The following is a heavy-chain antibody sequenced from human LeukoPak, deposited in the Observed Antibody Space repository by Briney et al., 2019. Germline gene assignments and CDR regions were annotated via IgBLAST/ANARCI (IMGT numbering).Heavy chain of an antibody. CDR3: AKGGGYSSSWYGI. CDR2: IRYDGSNK. D-gene: IGHD6-13*01. J-gene: IGHJ3*02. CDR1: GFPFCSYG. V-gene: IGHV3-30*02. Sequence: PGGSLRLSFAASGFPFCSYGMHWVRPAPGKGLEWVAFIRYDGSNKYYSDSVKGRFTISRDNSKNTLYLQMNSLRAEDTAVYYCAKGGGYSSSWYGIWGQGTMVTVSS.